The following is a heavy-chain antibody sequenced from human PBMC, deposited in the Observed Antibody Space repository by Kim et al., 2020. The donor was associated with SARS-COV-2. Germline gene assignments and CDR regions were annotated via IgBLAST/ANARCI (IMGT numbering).Heavy chain of an antibody. D-gene: IGHD1-1*01. CDR2: ISAAGST. J-gene: IGHJ4*02. Sequence: GGSLRLSCAASGFTFTNYAMSWVRQAPGKGLEWVSVISAAGSTYYTDSVKGRFTISRDNSNNTLYLQMNSLRVEDTAVYYCGQNWHLDKWGQGTLVTVS. CDR1: GFTFTNYA. V-gene: IGHV3-23*01. CDR3: GQNWHLDK.